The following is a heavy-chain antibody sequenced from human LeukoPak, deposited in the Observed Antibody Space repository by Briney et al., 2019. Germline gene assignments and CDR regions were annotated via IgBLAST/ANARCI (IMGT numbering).Heavy chain of an antibody. CDR3: ASPDLLDAFDI. Sequence: SETLSLTCTVSGASISSSRYYSGWIRQPPGKGLEWTGSIYYRSSTYYTPYLKSRVTISVDTSKNQFSLKLSSVTAADTAVYYCASPDLLDAFDIWGQGTMVTVSS. CDR2: IYYRSST. V-gene: IGHV4-39*01. CDR1: GASISSSRYY. D-gene: IGHD2-15*01. J-gene: IGHJ3*02.